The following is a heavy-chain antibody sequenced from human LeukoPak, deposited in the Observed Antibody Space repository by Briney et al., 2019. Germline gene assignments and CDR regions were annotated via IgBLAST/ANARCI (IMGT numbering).Heavy chain of an antibody. CDR3: AREGLTVDAFDI. Sequence: PGRSLRLSCAASGFKFDDYAVHWVRQGPGKGLEWVSGISWNSGIIDYADSVKGRFTISRDNAKSSLFLQMNSLRVGDTALYYCAREGLTVDAFDIWGPGTVVTVFS. CDR1: GFKFDDYA. CDR2: ISWNSGII. J-gene: IGHJ3*02. D-gene: IGHD2-21*02. V-gene: IGHV3-9*01.